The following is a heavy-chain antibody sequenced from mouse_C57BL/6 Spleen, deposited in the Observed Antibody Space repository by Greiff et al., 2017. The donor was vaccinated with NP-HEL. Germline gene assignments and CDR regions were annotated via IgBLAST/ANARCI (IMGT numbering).Heavy chain of an antibody. Sequence: VQLQQSGAELVRPGASVTLSCKASGYTFTDYEMHWVKQTPVHGLEWIGAIDPETGGTAYNQKFKGKAILTADKSSSTAYMELRSLTSEDSAVYYCTRDSYYYGSSPALFAYWGQGTLVTVSA. CDR2: IDPETGGT. CDR3: TRDSYYYGSSPALFAY. CDR1: GYTFTDYE. J-gene: IGHJ3*01. D-gene: IGHD1-1*01. V-gene: IGHV1-15*01.